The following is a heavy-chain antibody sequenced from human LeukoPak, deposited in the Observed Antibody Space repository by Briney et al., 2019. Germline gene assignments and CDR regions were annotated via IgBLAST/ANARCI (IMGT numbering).Heavy chain of an antibody. CDR3: ARDLFGSGSPTIGESNWFDP. V-gene: IGHV4-39*07. D-gene: IGHD3-10*01. CDR1: GGSISSGGYS. Sequence: SETLSLTCAVSGGSISSGGYSWGWIRQPPGKGLEWIGSIYYSGSTYYNPSLKSRVTISVDTSKNQFSLKLSSVTAADTAVYYCARDLFGSGSPTIGESNWFDPWGQGTLVTVSS. CDR2: IYYSGST. J-gene: IGHJ5*02.